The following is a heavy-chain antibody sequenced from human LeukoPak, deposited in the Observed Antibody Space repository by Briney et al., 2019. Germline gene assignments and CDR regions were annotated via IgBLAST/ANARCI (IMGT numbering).Heavy chain of an antibody. J-gene: IGHJ4*02. V-gene: IGHV4-39*07. CDR3: ARATTVTTNFDY. D-gene: IGHD4-11*01. CDR2: IHYSGSI. Sequence: SETLSLTCSVSGGSINRSNYYGGWIRQPPGRGLEWIGSIHYSGSIFYNPSLKSRVTVSADTSKNQFSLKLSSVTAADTAVYYCARATTVTTNFDYWGQGTLVTVSS. CDR1: GGSINRSNYY.